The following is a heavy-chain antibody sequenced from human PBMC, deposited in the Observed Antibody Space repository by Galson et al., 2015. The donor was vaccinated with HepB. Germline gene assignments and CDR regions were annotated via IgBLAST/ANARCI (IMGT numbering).Heavy chain of an antibody. CDR1: GFTFSSYG. J-gene: IGHJ4*02. CDR2: ISYDGSNK. Sequence: SPRLSCAASGFTFSSYGMHWVRQAPGKGLEWVAVISYDGSNKFYADSVKGRFTISRDNSKDTLYLQMNSLRAEDTAVYYCAKNRFGYWGQGTLVTVSS. CDR3: AKNRFGY. D-gene: IGHD3-10*01. V-gene: IGHV3-30*18.